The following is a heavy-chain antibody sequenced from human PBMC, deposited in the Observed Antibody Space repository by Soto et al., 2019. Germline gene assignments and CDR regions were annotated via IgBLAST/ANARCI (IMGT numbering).Heavy chain of an antibody. J-gene: IGHJ6*02. CDR1: GFTFSSYW. V-gene: IGHV3-74*01. CDR3: AREGDSGYSYGSGMDV. D-gene: IGHD5-18*01. Sequence: PGGSLRLSCAASGFTFSSYWMHWVRQAPGKGLVWVSRINSDGSSTSYADSVKGRFTISRDNAKNTLYLQMNSLRAEDTAVYYCAREGDSGYSYGSGMDVWGQGTTVTVSS. CDR2: INSDGSST.